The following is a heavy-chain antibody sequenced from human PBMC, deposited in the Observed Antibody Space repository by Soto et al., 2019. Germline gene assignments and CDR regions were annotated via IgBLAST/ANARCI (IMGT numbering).Heavy chain of an antibody. V-gene: IGHV3-23*01. D-gene: IGHD4-17*01. CDR1: GFTFSSYA. Sequence: TGGSLRLSCAASGFTFSSYAMSWVRQAPGKGLEWVSAISGSGGSTYYADSVKGRFTISRDNSKNTLYLQMNSLRAEDTAVYYCAKGGPDYGDSAGYYYYGMDVWGQGTTVTVSS. J-gene: IGHJ6*02. CDR3: AKGGPDYGDSAGYYYYGMDV. CDR2: ISGSGGST.